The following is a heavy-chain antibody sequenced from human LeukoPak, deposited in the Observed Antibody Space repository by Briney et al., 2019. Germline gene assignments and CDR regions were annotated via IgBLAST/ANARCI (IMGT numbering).Heavy chain of an antibody. CDR1: GGTFSSYA. V-gene: IGHV1-18*01. Sequence: ASVKVSCKASGGTFSSYAISWVRQAPGQGLEWMGWISAYNSNTNYAQKLQGGVTMTTDTSTSTAYMELRSLRSDDTAVYYCARDLIVVVITIPSDAFDIWGQGTMVTVSS. CDR3: ARDLIVVVITIPSDAFDI. J-gene: IGHJ3*02. CDR2: ISAYNSNT. D-gene: IGHD3-22*01.